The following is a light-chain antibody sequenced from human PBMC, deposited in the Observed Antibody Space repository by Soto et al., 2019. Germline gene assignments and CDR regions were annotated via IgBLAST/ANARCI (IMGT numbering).Light chain of an antibody. CDR3: AAWDDNLSGWV. CDR1: SSNIGSNY. CDR2: RNN. J-gene: IGLJ3*02. V-gene: IGLV1-47*01. Sequence: QSVLTQPPSASGTPGQRVTISCSGSSSNIGSNYVYWYQHLPGTAAKLLIYRNNQRPSGVPDRFSGSKSGTSASLAISGLRSEDEADYYCAAWDDNLSGWVFGGGTKLTVL.